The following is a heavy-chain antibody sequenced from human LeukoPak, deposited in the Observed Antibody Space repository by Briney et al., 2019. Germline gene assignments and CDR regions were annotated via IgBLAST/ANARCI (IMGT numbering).Heavy chain of an antibody. V-gene: IGHV4-4*07. CDR1: GASISSYQ. D-gene: IGHD3-10*01. CDR2: IYSSGSI. CDR3: AREDGSGTYDY. J-gene: IGHJ4*02. Sequence: SETLPLTCTVSGASISSYQWSWIRQPAGKGLEWIGRIYSSGSINYNPSLKSRVTMSIDTSKTQFSLWLISVTAPDTAVYYCAREDGSGTYDYWGQGTLVTVSS.